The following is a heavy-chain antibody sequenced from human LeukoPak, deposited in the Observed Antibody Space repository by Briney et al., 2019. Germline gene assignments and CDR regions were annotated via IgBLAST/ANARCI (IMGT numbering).Heavy chain of an antibody. D-gene: IGHD3-10*01. Sequence: PGGSLRLSCAASGFTFSTYGMHWVRQAPGKGLEWVSFIRYDGSIKYYADSVEGRFTISRDNSKNTLYLQMNSLRAEDTAVYYCAKDGSWSYTDWGQGTLVTVSS. CDR2: IRYDGSIK. CDR3: AKDGSWSYTD. J-gene: IGHJ4*02. V-gene: IGHV3-30*02. CDR1: GFTFSTYG.